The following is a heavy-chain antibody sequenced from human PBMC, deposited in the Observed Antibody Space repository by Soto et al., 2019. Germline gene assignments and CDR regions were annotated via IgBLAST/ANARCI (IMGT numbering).Heavy chain of an antibody. J-gene: IGHJ4*02. D-gene: IGHD4-17*01. CDR1: GFTFSSYV. V-gene: IGHV3-23*01. CDR2: ISGSGDST. CDR3: AKANYGDPPNPFDY. Sequence: HPGGSLRLSCAASGFTFSSYVMSWVRQAPGKGLEWVSAISGSGDSTYYADSVKGRFTISRDNSKNTPSLQMNSLRAEDTAVYYCAKANYGDPPNPFDYWGQGTLVTVSS.